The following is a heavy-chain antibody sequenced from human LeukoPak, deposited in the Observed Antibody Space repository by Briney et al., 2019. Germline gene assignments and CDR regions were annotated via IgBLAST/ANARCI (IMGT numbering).Heavy chain of an antibody. CDR3: VKSGSYSMGFDY. D-gene: IGHD1-26*01. J-gene: IGHJ4*02. CDR1: GGTFSSYA. Sequence: GASVKVSCKASGGTFSSYAISWVRQAPGQGLEWMGRIIPILGIANYAQKFQGRVTITADKSTSTAYMELSSLRSEDTAVYYCVKSGSYSMGFDYWGQGTLVTVSS. CDR2: IIPILGIA. V-gene: IGHV1-69*04.